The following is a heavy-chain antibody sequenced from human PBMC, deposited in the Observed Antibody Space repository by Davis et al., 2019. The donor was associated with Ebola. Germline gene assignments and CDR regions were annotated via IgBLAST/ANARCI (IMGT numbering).Heavy chain of an antibody. CDR1: GYRFTSHF. CDR2: INPDGGSI. D-gene: IGHD2-15*01. J-gene: IGHJ1*01. Sequence: ASVKVSCKTSGYRFTSHFIHWARQAPGRGLEWMGVINPDGGSILYAQKFQGRVTMTRDTSTSTAYMDLSSLTSDDTAVYYCARGLGSCSDGRCNGGPIVGLNHWGQGTQVIVSS. CDR3: ARGLGSCSDGRCNGGPIVGLNH. V-gene: IGHV1-46*01.